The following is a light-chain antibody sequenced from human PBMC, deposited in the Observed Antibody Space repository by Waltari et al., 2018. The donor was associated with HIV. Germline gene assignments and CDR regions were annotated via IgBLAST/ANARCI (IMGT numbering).Light chain of an antibody. Sequence: DIQLTQSPSFLSASVGDRVTITCRASQGISNFLAWYQQKPEKAPNLLIYAASNLQSGVPSRFSGSGSGTEFTLTINNLQPEDFATYYCQQLNDYPPWTFGQGTKVEI. CDR2: AAS. CDR3: QQLNDYPPWT. V-gene: IGKV1-9*01. J-gene: IGKJ1*01. CDR1: QGISNF.